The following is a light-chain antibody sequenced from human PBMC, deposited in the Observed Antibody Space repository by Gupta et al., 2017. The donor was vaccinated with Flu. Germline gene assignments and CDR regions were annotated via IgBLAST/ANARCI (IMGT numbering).Light chain of an antibody. CDR3: QVEDSSSEHQV. V-gene: IGLV3-21*03. CDR2: DDS. J-gene: IGLJ2*01. Sequence: SYVLTQPPSVSVAPGKTARITCGGNNIGSKTVHWYQQKPGQAPVLVVYDDSDRPSGIPERLSGSNSGNTATLTISRVEDGDEADYYCQVEDSSSEHQVFGGGTKLTVL. CDR1: NIGSKT.